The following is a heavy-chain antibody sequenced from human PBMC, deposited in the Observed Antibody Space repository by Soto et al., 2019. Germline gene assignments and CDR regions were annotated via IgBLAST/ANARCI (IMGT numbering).Heavy chain of an antibody. CDR2: ISGSGGET. V-gene: IGHV3-23*01. Sequence: EVQLLESGGGLVQPGGSLTLSCAASGFSFSNYAMSWVRQAPGKGLEWVSAISGSGGETYYADSVKGRLTMSRDNSKNTLYLQMNSLRAEDTAVYYCAKDAAGAASDYWGQGTLVTVSS. CDR3: AKDAAGAASDY. CDR1: GFSFSNYA. D-gene: IGHD2-15*01. J-gene: IGHJ4*02.